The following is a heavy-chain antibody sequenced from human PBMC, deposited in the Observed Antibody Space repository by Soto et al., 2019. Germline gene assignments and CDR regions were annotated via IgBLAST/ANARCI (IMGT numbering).Heavy chain of an antibody. V-gene: IGHV3-30*04. Sequence: PGGSLRLSCAASGFTFSSYAMHWVRQAPGKGLEWVAVISYDGSNKYYADSVKGRFTISRNNSKNTLYLQMNSLRAEDTAVYYCAKDTAPRQQLVRGRYYYYGMDVWGQGTTVTVSS. J-gene: IGHJ6*02. CDR2: ISYDGSNK. D-gene: IGHD6-13*01. CDR1: GFTFSSYA. CDR3: AKDTAPRQQLVRGRYYYYGMDV.